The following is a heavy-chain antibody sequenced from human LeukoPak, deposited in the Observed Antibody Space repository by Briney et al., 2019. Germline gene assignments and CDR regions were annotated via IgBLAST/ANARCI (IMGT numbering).Heavy chain of an antibody. CDR2: ISGSGGST. Sequence: PGGSLRLSCAASGFTFSSYSMNWVRQAPGKGLEWVSAISGSGGSTYYADSVKGRFTISRDNSKNTLYLQMNSLRAEDTAVYYCAKSLIAARYCDYWGQGTLVTVSS. V-gene: IGHV3-23*01. D-gene: IGHD6-6*01. CDR3: AKSLIAARYCDY. CDR1: GFTFSSYS. J-gene: IGHJ4*02.